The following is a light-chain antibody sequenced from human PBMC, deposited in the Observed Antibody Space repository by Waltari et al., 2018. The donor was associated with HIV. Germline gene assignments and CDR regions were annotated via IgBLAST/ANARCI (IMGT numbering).Light chain of an antibody. CDR2: AAS. J-gene: IGKJ3*01. CDR1: LSVCTT. V-gene: IGKV3-15*01. Sequence: DIVMTQSPGALSVSPGESATLSCSASLSVCTTLAWYQQKLGQAPRLLIYAASTRATGTPGRFSGSGSATEFTLTISSLQSEDFAVYYCQQYNNWHPFTFGPGTKVDI. CDR3: QQYNNWHPFT.